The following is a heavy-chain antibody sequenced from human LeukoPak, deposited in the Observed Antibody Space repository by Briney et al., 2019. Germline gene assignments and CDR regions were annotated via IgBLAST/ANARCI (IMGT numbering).Heavy chain of an antibody. CDR1: GGSISSSNW. CDR3: ARVGTYYDFWSGYFTANWFDP. J-gene: IGHJ5*02. D-gene: IGHD3-3*01. CDR2: IYHSGST. V-gene: IGHV4-4*02. Sequence: PSETLSLTCAVSGGSISSSNWWSWVRQPPGKGLEWIGEIYHSGSTNYNPSLKSRVTISVDTSKNQFSLKLSSVTAADTAVYYCARVGTYYDFWSGYFTANWFDPWGQGTLVTVSS.